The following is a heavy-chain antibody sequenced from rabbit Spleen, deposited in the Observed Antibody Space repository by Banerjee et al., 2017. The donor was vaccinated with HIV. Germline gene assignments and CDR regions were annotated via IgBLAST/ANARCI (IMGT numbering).Heavy chain of an antibody. CDR3: ARDTSSSFSSYGMDL. V-gene: IGHV1S40*01. CDR2: IDTGSSGFT. CDR1: GVSFSGDSY. Sequence: QSLEVSGGDLVKPGASLTLTCIASGVSFSGDSYMCCVRQAPGKGLEWIACIDTGSSGFTYFASWAKGRFTISKTPSTTVTLQMTSLTAADTATYFCARDTSSSFSSYGMDLWGPGPLVTVS. D-gene: IGHD1-1*01. J-gene: IGHJ6*01.